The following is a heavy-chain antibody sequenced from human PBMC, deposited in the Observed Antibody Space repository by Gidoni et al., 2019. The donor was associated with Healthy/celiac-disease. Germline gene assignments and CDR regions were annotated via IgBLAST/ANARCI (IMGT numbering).Heavy chain of an antibody. V-gene: IGHV3-30*18. Sequence: QVQLVESGGGVVQPGRSLRLSCAASGFTFRSYGMHWVRQAPGKGLECVAVISYDGSNKYYADSVKGRFTISRDNSKNTLYLQMNSLRAEDTAVYYCAKGAVAGGFDYWGQGTLVTVSS. CDR1: GFTFRSYG. CDR2: ISYDGSNK. CDR3: AKGAVAGGFDY. J-gene: IGHJ4*02. D-gene: IGHD6-19*01.